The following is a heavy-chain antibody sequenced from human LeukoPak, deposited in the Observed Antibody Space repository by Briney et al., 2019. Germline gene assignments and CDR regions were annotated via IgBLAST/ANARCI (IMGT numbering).Heavy chain of an antibody. CDR3: VRLTFYYDGSGYYFDS. V-gene: IGHV4-39*01. J-gene: IGHJ4*02. Sequence: SETLSLTCTAPRGSLSTTSYYWAWIRQPPGKGLEWIGSISHSGSTYYNPSLKSRVTIAGDTSTNQFSLRLSSVTAADTAVHYCVRLTFYYDGSGYYFDSWGQGTLVAVSS. CDR2: ISHSGST. D-gene: IGHD3-22*01. CDR1: RGSLSTTSYY.